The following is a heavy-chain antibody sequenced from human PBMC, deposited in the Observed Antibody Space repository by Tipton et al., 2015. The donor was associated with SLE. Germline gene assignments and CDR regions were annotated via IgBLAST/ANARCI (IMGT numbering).Heavy chain of an antibody. Sequence: TLSLTCTVSGGSITSHYWSWIRQPPGKGLEWIGNILYSGDTNYNPSLKSRVTISVDTSKNQFSLKLSSVTAADTAVYYCARRGSSWYLGNAFDIWGQGTTVTVSS. CDR1: GGSITSHY. J-gene: IGHJ3*02. V-gene: IGHV4-59*11. CDR2: ILYSGDT. CDR3: ARRGSSWYLGNAFDI. D-gene: IGHD6-13*01.